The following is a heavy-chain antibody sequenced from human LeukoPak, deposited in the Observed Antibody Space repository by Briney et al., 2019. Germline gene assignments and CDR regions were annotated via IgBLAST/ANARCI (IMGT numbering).Heavy chain of an antibody. CDR3: ARDNAYYGGNTIFDY. Sequence: SETLSLTCTVSGGSISSYYWSWIRQPPGKGLEWIGYIYYSGSTYYNPSLKSRVTISVDTSKNQFSLKLSSVTAADTAVYYCARDNAYYGGNTIFDYWGQGTLVTVSS. J-gene: IGHJ4*02. V-gene: IGHV4-59*12. CDR1: GGSISSYY. D-gene: IGHD4-23*01. CDR2: IYYSGST.